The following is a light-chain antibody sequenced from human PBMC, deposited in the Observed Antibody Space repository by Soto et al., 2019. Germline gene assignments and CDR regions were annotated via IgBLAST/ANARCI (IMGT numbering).Light chain of an antibody. CDR2: AAS. J-gene: IGKJ4*01. V-gene: IGKV1-39*01. Sequence: MHIIQSPAARSAAVEEIVIMTCRASQSISNHLSWYQQKPGKAPKLLIFAASSLQSGVPSRFSSSRSGTDFTLTISSLHPEDFATYYCQQSYYTPLTFGGGTKVDIK. CDR1: QSISNH. CDR3: QQSYYTPLT.